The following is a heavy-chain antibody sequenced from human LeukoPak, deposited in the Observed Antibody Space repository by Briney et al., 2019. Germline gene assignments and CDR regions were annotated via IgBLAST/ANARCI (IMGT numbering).Heavy chain of an antibody. D-gene: IGHD2-2*01. CDR1: GYSFTSYW. CDR3: ARQYCSSTSCYSTDFDY. V-gene: IGHV5-51*01. J-gene: IGHJ4*02. Sequence: GESLKISCKGSGYSFTSYWIGWVRQMPGKGLEWMGIIYPGDSDTRYSPSFQGQVTISADKSISTAYLQWSSLKASDTAMYYCARQYCSSTSCYSTDFDYWGRGTLVTVSS. CDR2: IYPGDSDT.